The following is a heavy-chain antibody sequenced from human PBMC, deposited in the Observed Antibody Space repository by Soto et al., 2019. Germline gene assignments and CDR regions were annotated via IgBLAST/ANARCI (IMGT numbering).Heavy chain of an antibody. J-gene: IGHJ5*02. CDR3: ARGQDDYGDSDVWFDP. CDR1: GFSFSSYG. D-gene: IGHD4-17*01. CDR2: ISGGGDST. V-gene: IGHV3-23*01. Sequence: EEQLLESGGGLVQPGGSLRLSCAASGFSFSSYGMSWVRQAPGKGLEWVSGISGGGDSTYYADSVKGRFTISRDKSKNTLYLQMNSLRAEYTAVYYCARGQDDYGDSDVWFDPWGQGTLVSVSS.